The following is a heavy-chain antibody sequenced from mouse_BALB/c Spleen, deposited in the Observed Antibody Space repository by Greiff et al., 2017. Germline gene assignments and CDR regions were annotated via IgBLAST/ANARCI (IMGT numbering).Heavy chain of an antibody. Sequence: VQLKESGAELVRPGALVKLSCKASGFNIKDYYMHWVKQRPEQGLEWIGWIDPENGNTIYDPKFQGKASITADTSSNTAYLQLSSLTSEDTAVYYCARVRRAMDDWGQGTSVTVSS. CDR3: ARVRRAMDD. CDR2: IDPENGNT. CDR1: GFNIKDYY. V-gene: IGHV14-1*02. J-gene: IGHJ4*01. D-gene: IGHD2-14*01.